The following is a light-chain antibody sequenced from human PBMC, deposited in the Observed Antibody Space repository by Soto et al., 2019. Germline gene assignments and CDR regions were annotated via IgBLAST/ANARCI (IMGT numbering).Light chain of an antibody. V-gene: IGKV1-5*01. Sequence: DIHMTHSPSTLSASVGDRVTITCRASQSISSWLAWYQQKPGKAPKLLIFDASSLESGVPSRFSGSGSGTEFTLTISSLQPDDFTTYYCQHYNSYSGTFGQGTKVDIK. J-gene: IGKJ1*01. CDR3: QHYNSYSGT. CDR1: QSISSW. CDR2: DAS.